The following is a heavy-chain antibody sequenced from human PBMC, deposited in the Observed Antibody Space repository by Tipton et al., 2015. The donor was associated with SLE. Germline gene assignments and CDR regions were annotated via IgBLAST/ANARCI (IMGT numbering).Heavy chain of an antibody. CDR2: ISGSGGST. V-gene: IGHV3-23*01. J-gene: IGHJ4*02. Sequence: GSLRLSCAASGFTFSSYAMSWVRQAPGKGLEWVSSISGSGGSTYYADSVKGRFTISRDNSRNTLYLQMNSLRPEDTAVYYCVRDRGETPGPIGGVCLDSWGQGTLVTVSS. CDR1: GFTFSSYA. D-gene: IGHD3-16*01. CDR3: VRDRGETPGPIGGVCLDS.